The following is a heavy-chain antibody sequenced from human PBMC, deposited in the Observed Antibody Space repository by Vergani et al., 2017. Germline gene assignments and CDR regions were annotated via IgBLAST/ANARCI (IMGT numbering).Heavy chain of an antibody. Sequence: EVQLVASGGGLVKPGGSLRLSCAASGFTFSSYSMNWVRQAPGKGLEWVSSISSSSSYIYYADSVKGRFTISRDNAKNSLYLQMNSLRAEDTAVYYCARLGYCSSTSCKAFDIWGQGTMVTVSS. CDR3: ARLGYCSSTSCKAFDI. CDR1: GFTFSSYS. V-gene: IGHV3-21*01. J-gene: IGHJ3*02. CDR2: ISSSSSYI. D-gene: IGHD2-2*01.